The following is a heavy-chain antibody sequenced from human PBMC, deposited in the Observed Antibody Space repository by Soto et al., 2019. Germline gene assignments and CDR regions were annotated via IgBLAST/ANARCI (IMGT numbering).Heavy chain of an antibody. D-gene: IGHD5-12*01. CDR2: INHSGST. V-gene: IGHV4-34*01. CDR3: ARGPKWLRANYFDY. Sequence: QVQLQPWGAGLLKPWETLALTCAVYGGSFSCYYWTWIRQPPGKGLEWIGEINHSGSTDYNPSLRSRVTISLDTSKSRFSLRLNSVTAADTAVYYCARGPKWLRANYFDYWGQGTLVTVSS. CDR1: GGSFSCYY. J-gene: IGHJ4*02.